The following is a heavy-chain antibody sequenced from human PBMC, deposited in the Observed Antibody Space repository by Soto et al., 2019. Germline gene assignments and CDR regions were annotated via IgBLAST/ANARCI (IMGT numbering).Heavy chain of an antibody. J-gene: IGHJ6*03. D-gene: IGHD4-17*01. CDR2: IIPILGVA. CDR3: AGVAEMGTVTEGGYYYVDC. V-gene: IGHV1-69*02. CDR1: GDTFSNHT. Sequence: QVQLVQSGAEVKKPGSSVKVSCKASGDTFSNHTISWVRQAPGQGLEWMGRIIPILGVANYAQKFQGRVTITADKSTTPAYMELSSLRSADTAVYYCAGVAEMGTVTEGGYYYVDCWGKGTTVTVSS.